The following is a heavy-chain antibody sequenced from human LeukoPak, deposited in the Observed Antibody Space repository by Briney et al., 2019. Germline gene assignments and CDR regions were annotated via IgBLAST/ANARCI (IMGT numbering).Heavy chain of an antibody. J-gene: IGHJ4*02. CDR1: GLPIGDFA. CDR3: ARESGKFDY. V-gene: IGHV3-43*02. Sequence: GGSLRLSCVASGLPIGDFAMHWVRQAPGQGLEWVSPICGECVSTFFTDSVKGRFSISRDNSKNSLFLEMSSLRTEDTAMYYCARESGKFDYWGQGTLVAVSS. CDR2: ICGECVST.